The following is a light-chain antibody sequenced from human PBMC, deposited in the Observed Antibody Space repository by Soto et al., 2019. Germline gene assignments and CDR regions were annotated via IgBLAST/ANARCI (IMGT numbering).Light chain of an antibody. V-gene: IGLV1-44*01. CDR2: YDN. Sequence: QSVLTQPPSASGTPGQRVTIYCSGSNSNIGSNTVNWYQQLPGTAPKLLIYYDNLRPSGVPDRIAGSKSGTSAALAISGLQSDDEADYYCASWDYSLNGRVVRNGTKLTVL. CDR1: NSNIGSNT. J-gene: IGLJ1*01. CDR3: ASWDYSLNGRV.